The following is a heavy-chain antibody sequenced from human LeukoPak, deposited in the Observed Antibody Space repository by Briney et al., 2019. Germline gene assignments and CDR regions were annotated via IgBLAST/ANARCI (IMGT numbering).Heavy chain of an antibody. V-gene: IGHV3-7*01. Sequence: GEALKISCAASGFTFNSYWMSWVRQAPGKGLEWVANINQDGSENYYLDSVKGRFTISRDNAKNSLYLQMNSLRAEDTAVYYCARGPLGYCSVTSCSFDSWGQGTLVTVSS. CDR1: GFTFNSYW. CDR3: ARGPLGYCSVTSCSFDS. J-gene: IGHJ4*02. D-gene: IGHD2-2*01. CDR2: INQDGSEN.